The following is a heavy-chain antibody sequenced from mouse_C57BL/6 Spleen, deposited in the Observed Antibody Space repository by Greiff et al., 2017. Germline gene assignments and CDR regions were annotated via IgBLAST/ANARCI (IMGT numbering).Heavy chain of an antibody. CDR1: GYTFTSYW. Sequence: QVQLQQPGAELVKPGASVKMSCKASGYTFTSYWITWVKQRPGQGLEWIGDIYPGSGSTNYNEKFKSKATLTVDTSSSTAYMQLSSLTSEDSAVYYCARGGAYSNYVGYAMDYWGQGTSVTVSS. V-gene: IGHV1-55*01. D-gene: IGHD2-5*01. J-gene: IGHJ4*01. CDR3: ARGGAYSNYVGYAMDY. CDR2: IYPGSGST.